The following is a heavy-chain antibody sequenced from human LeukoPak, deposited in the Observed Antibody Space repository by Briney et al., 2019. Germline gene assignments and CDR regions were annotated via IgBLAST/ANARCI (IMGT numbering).Heavy chain of an antibody. V-gene: IGHV1-69*04. D-gene: IGHD5-12*01. CDR3: ARDLRGYSGLRFDY. CDR1: GGTFSSYT. Sequence: GASVKVSCKASGGTFSSYTISWVRQAPGQGLEWMGRIIPILGIANYAQKFQGRVTITADKSTSTAYMELSSLRSEDTAVYYCARDLRGYSGLRFDYWGQGTLVTVSS. CDR2: IIPILGIA. J-gene: IGHJ4*02.